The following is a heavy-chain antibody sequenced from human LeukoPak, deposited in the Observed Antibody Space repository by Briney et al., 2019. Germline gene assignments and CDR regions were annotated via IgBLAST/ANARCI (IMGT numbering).Heavy chain of an antibody. V-gene: IGHV3-30-3*01. Sequence: GGSLRLSCAASGFTFSSYAMHWVRQAPGKGLEWVAVISYDGSNKYYADSVKGRFTISRDNSKNTLYLQMNSLRAEDMAVYYCAREYYGYYFDYWGQGTLVTVSS. CDR3: AREYYGYYFDY. J-gene: IGHJ4*02. CDR1: GFTFSSYA. CDR2: ISYDGSNK. D-gene: IGHD4-17*01.